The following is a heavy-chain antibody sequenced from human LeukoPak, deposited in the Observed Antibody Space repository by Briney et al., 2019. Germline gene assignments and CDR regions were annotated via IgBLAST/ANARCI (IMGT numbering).Heavy chain of an antibody. Sequence: GSSVKVSCKASGGTFSSYAISWVRQAPGQGLEWMGRIVPILGIANYAQKFQGRVTITADKSTSTAYMELSSLRSADTAVYYCARDRVAAAGTFDYWGQGTLVTVSS. V-gene: IGHV1-69*04. CDR1: GGTFSSYA. CDR2: IVPILGIA. D-gene: IGHD6-13*01. J-gene: IGHJ4*02. CDR3: ARDRVAAAGTFDY.